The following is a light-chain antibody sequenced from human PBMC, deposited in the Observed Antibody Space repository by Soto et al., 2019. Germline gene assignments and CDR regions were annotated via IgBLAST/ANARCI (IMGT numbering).Light chain of an antibody. Sequence: VLTQSPGTLSLSPGERVTLSCRASQSVSNNYVAWYQQRPGQPPRLLIYGAFIRATGIPDRFSGSASGTDFSLTTNRLEPEDFAIYYCQQYSSPLIAFGGGTKVDIK. J-gene: IGKJ4*01. CDR3: QQYSSPLIA. V-gene: IGKV3-20*01. CDR1: QSVSNNY. CDR2: GAF.